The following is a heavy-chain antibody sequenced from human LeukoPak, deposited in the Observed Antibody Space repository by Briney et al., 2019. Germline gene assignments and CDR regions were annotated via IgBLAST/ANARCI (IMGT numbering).Heavy chain of an antibody. Sequence: ASVKVSCKASGYTFTGYYMHWVRQAAGQGLEWMGWMNPNSGNTGYAQKFQGRVTMTRNTSISTAHMELSSLRSEDTAVYYCAREWKVRGVIIYYYYYYMDVWGKGTTVAISS. CDR3: AREWKVRGVIIYYYYYYMDV. V-gene: IGHV1-8*02. CDR1: GYTFTGYY. CDR2: MNPNSGNT. D-gene: IGHD3-10*01. J-gene: IGHJ6*03.